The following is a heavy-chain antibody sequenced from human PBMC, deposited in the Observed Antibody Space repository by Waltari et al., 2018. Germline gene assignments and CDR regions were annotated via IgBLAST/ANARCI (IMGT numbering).Heavy chain of an antibody. V-gene: IGHV4-34*01. CDR2: INPSGST. CDR3: ARKEGSGYYYFDY. J-gene: IGHJ4*02. D-gene: IGHD3-3*01. CDR1: GGSFSGYY. Sequence: QVQLQQWGAGLLKPSETLSLTCAVYGGSFSGYYWSWIRQPPGKGLEWIGEINPSGSTNYNPSLKSRVTISVDTSKNQFSLKLSSVTAADTAVYYCARKEGSGYYYFDYWGQGTLVTVSS.